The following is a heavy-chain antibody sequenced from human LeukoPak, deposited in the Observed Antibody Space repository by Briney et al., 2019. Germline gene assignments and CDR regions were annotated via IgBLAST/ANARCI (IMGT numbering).Heavy chain of an antibody. Sequence: PGGSLRLSCAASGFTFSSYAMSWVRQAPGKGLEWVSAISGSGGSTYYADSVKGRFTISRDNSKNTLYLQMNSLRAEDTAVYYCARSDGSDYGMDVWGQGTTVTVSS. J-gene: IGHJ6*02. CDR2: ISGSGGST. V-gene: IGHV3-23*01. D-gene: IGHD5-24*01. CDR1: GFTFSSYA. CDR3: ARSDGSDYGMDV.